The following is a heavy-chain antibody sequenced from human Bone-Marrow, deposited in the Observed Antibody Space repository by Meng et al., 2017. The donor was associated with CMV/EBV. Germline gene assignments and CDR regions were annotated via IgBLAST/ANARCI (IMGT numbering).Heavy chain of an antibody. V-gene: IGHV3-30-3*01. CDR1: GFTFSSYA. Sequence: GESLKISCAASGFTFSSYAMHWVRQAPGKGLEWVAVISYDGSNKYYADSVKGRFTISRDNSKNTLYLQMNSLRAEDTAVYYCAKGGSTSLYYYYGMDVWGQGTTVTVPS. CDR2: ISYDGSNK. J-gene: IGHJ6*02. D-gene: IGHD2-2*01. CDR3: AKGGSTSLYYYYGMDV.